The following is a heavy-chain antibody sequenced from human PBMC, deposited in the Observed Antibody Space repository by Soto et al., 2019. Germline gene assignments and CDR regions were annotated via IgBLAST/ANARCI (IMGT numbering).Heavy chain of an antibody. CDR3: AREDDGGDRDYYGLDV. Sequence: QVQLQQSGPGLVKPSQTLSLTCTVSGGSISGGYYHWTWIRQSPGKGLEWVGYVFHSGSVLYNPSLMSRLNISVDTSKNQFSLRLSSVTAADTAVYFCAREDDGGDRDYYGLDVWGQGTTVTVSS. J-gene: IGHJ6*02. CDR1: GGSISGGYYH. D-gene: IGHD2-21*02. V-gene: IGHV4-30-4*08. CDR2: VFHSGSV.